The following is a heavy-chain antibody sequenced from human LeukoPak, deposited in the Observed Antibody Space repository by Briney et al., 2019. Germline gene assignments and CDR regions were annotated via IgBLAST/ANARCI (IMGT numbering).Heavy chain of an antibody. V-gene: IGHV3-30-3*01. CDR2: ISYDGTNE. D-gene: IGHD3-10*01. J-gene: IGHJ4*02. Sequence: PGGSLRHSCAASGFSFHYYAMHWVRQAPGKGLEWVAVISYDGTNEYYADSVKGRLTISRDNSKNTLYMQMNSLRPEDTAVYYCARPIDNGSGSYYFPYWGQGTLVTVSS. CDR1: GFSFHYYA. CDR3: ARPIDNGSGSYYFPY.